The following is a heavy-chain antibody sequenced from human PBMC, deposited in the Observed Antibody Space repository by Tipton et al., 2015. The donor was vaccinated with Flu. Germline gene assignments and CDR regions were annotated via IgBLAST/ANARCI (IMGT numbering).Heavy chain of an antibody. Sequence: LRLSCAVYGGSFSGYYWSWIRQPPGKGLEWIGEINHSGSTNYNPSLKSRVTISVDTSKNQFSLKLSSVTAADTAVYYCARGSGGWPYYYYYYYMDVWGKGTTVTVSS. V-gene: IGHV4-34*01. CDR2: INHSGST. CDR1: GGSFSGYY. D-gene: IGHD6-19*01. CDR3: ARGSGGWPYYYYYYYMDV. J-gene: IGHJ6*03.